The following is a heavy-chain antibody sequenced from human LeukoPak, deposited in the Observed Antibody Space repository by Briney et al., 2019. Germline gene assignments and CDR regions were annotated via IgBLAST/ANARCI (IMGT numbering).Heavy chain of an antibody. CDR2: ISYDGSNK. CDR1: GFTLSSYG. J-gene: IGHJ4*02. V-gene: IGHV3-30*18. Sequence: GRSLRLSCAASGFTLSSYGMHWVRQAPGKGLEWVAVISYDGSNKYYADSVKGRFTISRDNSKNTLYLQMNSLRAEDTAVYYCAKDQYSGYDLKSYFDYWGQGTLVTVSS. CDR3: AKDQYSGYDLKSYFDY. D-gene: IGHD5-12*01.